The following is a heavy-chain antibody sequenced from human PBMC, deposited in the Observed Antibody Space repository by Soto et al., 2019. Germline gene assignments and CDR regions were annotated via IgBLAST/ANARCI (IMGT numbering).Heavy chain of an antibody. Sequence: SETLSLTCTVSGGSISSGDYYWSWIRQPPGEGLEWIGDIYYSGSTYYNPSLKSRVTISVDTSKNQFSLKLTSVTAADTAVYYCARDKITGLFDYWGQGTLVTVSS. V-gene: IGHV4-30-4*01. D-gene: IGHD2-8*02. CDR1: GGSISSGDYY. J-gene: IGHJ4*02. CDR3: ARDKITGLFDY. CDR2: IYYSGST.